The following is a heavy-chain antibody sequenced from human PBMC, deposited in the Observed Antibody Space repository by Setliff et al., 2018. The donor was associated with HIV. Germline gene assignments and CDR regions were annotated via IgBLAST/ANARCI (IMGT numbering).Heavy chain of an antibody. CDR3: ARESLNLGELSSNPDASDI. CDR1: GFTFSSYA. V-gene: IGHV3-23*01. D-gene: IGHD3-16*02. Sequence: PGGSLRLSCAASGFTFSSYAVSWVRQAPGKGPEWVSSISGHSVTTYYADSVKGRFTISRDNSKNTLYLQMNSPRAEDTAVYYCARESLNLGELSSNPDASDIWGQGTMVTVSS. CDR2: ISGHSVTT. J-gene: IGHJ3*02.